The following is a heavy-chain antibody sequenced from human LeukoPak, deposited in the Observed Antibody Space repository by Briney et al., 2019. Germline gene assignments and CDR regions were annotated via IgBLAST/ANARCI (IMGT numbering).Heavy chain of an antibody. CDR3: ARDGYYDSSGYYRVFDY. Sequence: SVKVSCKASGGTFSSYAISWVRQAPGQGLEWMGGIIPIFGTANYAQKFQGRVTITTDESTSTAYMELSSLRSEDTAVYYCARDGYYDSSGYYRVFDYWGQGTLVAVSS. J-gene: IGHJ4*02. V-gene: IGHV1-69*05. CDR1: GGTFSSYA. CDR2: IIPIFGTA. D-gene: IGHD3-22*01.